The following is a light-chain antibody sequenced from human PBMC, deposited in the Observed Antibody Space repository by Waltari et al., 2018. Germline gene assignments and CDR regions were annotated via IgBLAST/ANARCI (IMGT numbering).Light chain of an antibody. CDR1: ASINSW. J-gene: IGKJ1*01. V-gene: IGKV1-5*03. CDR3: QQYRISPCT. Sequence: DIQMTQSPYTMSAFVGDTVTITCRASASINSWLAWYQEKPGKAPKILIKKASNLESGVPASFSGSGSGTEFTLSFSSLQADDFASYYFQQYRISPCTFGQGTKVEI. CDR2: KAS.